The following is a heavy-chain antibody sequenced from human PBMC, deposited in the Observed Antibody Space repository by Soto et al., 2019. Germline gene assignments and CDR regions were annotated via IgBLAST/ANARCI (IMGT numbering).Heavy chain of an antibody. Sequence: SETLSLTCTVSGGSISIGGYYWSCIRQHPGKGLEWIGYIYYSGSTYYNPSLKSRVTISVDTSKNQFSLKLSSVTAADTAVYYCARVRVEDGYNPEYFQHWGQGTLVTVSS. D-gene: IGHD5-12*01. CDR1: GGSISIGGYY. V-gene: IGHV4-31*03. CDR2: IYYSGST. CDR3: ARVRVEDGYNPEYFQH. J-gene: IGHJ1*01.